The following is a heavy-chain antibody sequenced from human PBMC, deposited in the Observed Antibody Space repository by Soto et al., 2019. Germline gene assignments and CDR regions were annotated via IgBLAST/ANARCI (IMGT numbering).Heavy chain of an antibody. D-gene: IGHD5-12*01. V-gene: IGHV3-15*01. Sequence: VQLVESGGDLVKPGGSLRLSCAASGFTFSNIWMTWVRQVPGKGLEWVGRIKSKTAGGTIDYAAPVNGRFTISRDDSKNTVYLQMNSLKTEDTAVYYCTTVGRSGYDDWGRGTLVTVSS. CDR3: TTVGRSGYDD. CDR1: GFTFSNIW. CDR2: IKSKTAGGTI. J-gene: IGHJ4*02.